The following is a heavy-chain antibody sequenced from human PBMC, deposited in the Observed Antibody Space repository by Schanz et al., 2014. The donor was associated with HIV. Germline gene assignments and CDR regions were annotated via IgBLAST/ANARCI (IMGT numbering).Heavy chain of an antibody. CDR3: ARGQVWPGPQFDY. V-gene: IGHV1-18*01. Sequence: QVQLVQSGPDLKKPGASVKVSCRASGYTFTSYGITWVRQAPGQGLEWMGWISGYNGNTKYAQKLQGRVTMTTDTSTTTTYMELRSLRSDDTANYYCARGQVWPGPQFDYWGQGTLVIVSS. CDR2: ISGYNGNT. D-gene: IGHD2-8*02. CDR1: GYTFTSYG. J-gene: IGHJ4*02.